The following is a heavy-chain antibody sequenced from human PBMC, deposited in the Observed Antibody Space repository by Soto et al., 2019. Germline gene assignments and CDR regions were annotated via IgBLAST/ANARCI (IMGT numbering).Heavy chain of an antibody. J-gene: IGHJ4*02. V-gene: IGHV3-23*01. Sequence: EVQLLESGGGLVQPGGSLRLSCAASGFTFSSYAMSWVRQAPGKGLEWVSAISGSGGSTYYADSVKGRFTISRDNSKNTLYPQMNSLRAEDTALYYCAKDFLTKPGLHPMVSYYFDYWGQGTLVTVSS. CDR3: AKDFLTKPGLHPMVSYYFDY. CDR2: ISGSGGST. D-gene: IGHD3-10*01. CDR1: GFTFSSYA.